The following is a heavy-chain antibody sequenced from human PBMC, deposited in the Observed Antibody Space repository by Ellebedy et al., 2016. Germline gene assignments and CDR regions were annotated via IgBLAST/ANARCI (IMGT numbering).Heavy chain of an antibody. CDR3: RQGHYADL. CDR2: ISGDGDTT. Sequence: GGSLRLSXAASGFTFRNFFMSWVRQGPGGGLEWISTISGDGDTTFSADSVKGRFTISRDSSKNSVYLRMSNLRVEDTAVYYCRQGHYADLWGQGTLVTVSS. CDR1: GFTFRNFF. J-gene: IGHJ4*02. V-gene: IGHV3-23*01. D-gene: IGHD4-17*01.